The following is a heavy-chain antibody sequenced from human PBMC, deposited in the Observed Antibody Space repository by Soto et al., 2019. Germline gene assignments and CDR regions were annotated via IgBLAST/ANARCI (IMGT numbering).Heavy chain of an antibody. CDR1: GFTFSTYD. CDR2: IGFDGVT. J-gene: IGHJ4*02. CDR3: AKAKGSFDHTGPDQ. V-gene: IGHV3-13*01. D-gene: IGHD2-8*02. Sequence: WGSLRLSCAASGFTFSTYDMRWVRQASGKGLEWVSAIGFDGVTYYPASVRGRFTISRDNSKNTLHLQMNSLRVEDTALYYCAKAKGSFDHTGPDQWGQGTLVTVSS.